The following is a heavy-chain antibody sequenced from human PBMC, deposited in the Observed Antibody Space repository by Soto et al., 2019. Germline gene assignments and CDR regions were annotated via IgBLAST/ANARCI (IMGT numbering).Heavy chain of an antibody. CDR1: GGSISNGGYY. Sequence: SETLSLTCTVSGGSISNGGYYWTWIRQHPGKGLEWIGYIYYSGSTYYNPSLKSRVTISVDTSKNQFSLKLTSVTAADTAVYYCARDVTDFWSGHEGMDVWGQGTTAPVYS. CDR2: IYYSGST. CDR3: ARDVTDFWSGHEGMDV. D-gene: IGHD3-3*01. J-gene: IGHJ6*02. V-gene: IGHV4-31*03.